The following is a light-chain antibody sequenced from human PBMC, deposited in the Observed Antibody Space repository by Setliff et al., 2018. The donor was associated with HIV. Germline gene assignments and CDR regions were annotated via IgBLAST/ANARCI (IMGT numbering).Light chain of an antibody. CDR1: QSVGNN. V-gene: IGKV3-15*01. CDR3: QQFNNWPLMYT. Sequence: EILMTQSPATLSVSPGERAILSCRASQSVGNNVAWYQQKPGQAPRLLIYGSSTRASGVPVRFSGSGSGTEFTLTISSLQSEDLAVYYCQQFNNWPLMYTFGQGTKVDIK. J-gene: IGKJ2*01. CDR2: GSS.